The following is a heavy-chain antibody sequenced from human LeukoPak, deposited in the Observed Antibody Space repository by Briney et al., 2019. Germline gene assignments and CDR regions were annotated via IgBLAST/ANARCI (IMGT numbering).Heavy chain of an antibody. Sequence: ASVKVSCKASGYTFTTYGISWVRQAPGQGLEWMGWISAYNGNTNYAQKLQGRVTMTTDTSTSTAYMELRSLRSDDTAVYYCARVILYYDILTGYPVPGYFDYWGQGTLVTVSS. CDR3: ARVILYYDILTGYPVPGYFDY. CDR1: GYTFTTYG. D-gene: IGHD3-9*01. CDR2: ISAYNGNT. J-gene: IGHJ4*02. V-gene: IGHV1-18*01.